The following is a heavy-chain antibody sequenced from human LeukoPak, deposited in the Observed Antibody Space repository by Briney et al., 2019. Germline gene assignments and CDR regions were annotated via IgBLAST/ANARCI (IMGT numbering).Heavy chain of an antibody. V-gene: IGHV1-2*02. CDR1: GYTFNGYY. D-gene: IGHD3-10*01. Sequence: WASVKVSCKASGYTFNGYYMHWVRQAPGQGLEWMGWINPSSGDTNYAQKFQGRVTMTRDTSISTAYMELTSLRSDDTAVYYCVKGDYYGSGTIIVLWGQGTLVTVSS. J-gene: IGHJ4*02. CDR3: VKGDYYGSGTIIVL. CDR2: INPSSGDT.